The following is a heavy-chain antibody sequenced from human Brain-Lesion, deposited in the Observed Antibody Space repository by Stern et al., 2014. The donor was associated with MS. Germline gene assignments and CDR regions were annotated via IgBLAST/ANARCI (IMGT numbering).Heavy chain of an antibody. CDR1: GFPFNSYS. V-gene: IGHV3-21*01. Sequence: EVQLVQSGGGLVKPGGSLCLSCEASGFPFNSYSMNWVRQAPGTGLEWVSSLSVGTDYIDYADSVKGRFTISRDNAKNSLFLQMNTLRAEDTGVYYCARVDCSGTNCFYYYYGMDVWGQGTTVTVSS. CDR3: ARVDCSGTNCFYYYYGMDV. D-gene: IGHD2-2*01. J-gene: IGHJ6*02. CDR2: LSVGTDYI.